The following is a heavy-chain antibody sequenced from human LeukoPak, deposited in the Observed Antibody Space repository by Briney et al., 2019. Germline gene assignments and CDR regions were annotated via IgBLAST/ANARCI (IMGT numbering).Heavy chain of an antibody. J-gene: IGHJ4*02. CDR2: ISGSSSYI. Sequence: PGGSLRLSCAASGFTFSDYSMTWVRQAPGKGLERVSSISGSSSYIYYADSLKGRFTISRDNAKNSLFLQMNSLRAEDTAVYYCARRVPYFDYWGQGALVTVSS. CDR1: GFTFSDYS. V-gene: IGHV3-21*01. CDR3: ARRVPYFDY. D-gene: IGHD4/OR15-4a*01.